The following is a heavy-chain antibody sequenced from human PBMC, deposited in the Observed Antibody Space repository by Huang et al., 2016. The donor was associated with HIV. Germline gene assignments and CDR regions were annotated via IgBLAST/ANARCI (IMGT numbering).Heavy chain of an antibody. Sequence: QVQLQESGPGLVKPSETLSLTCSVSGDSISDDVWIWIRQPPGKGLVWIVSIYHCGSSYYSPSLKRRLAISLDRSDKAFSLRLISVTAAEAGVYYCASLRNCPYAKVDSWGQGTLVAVSS. CDR2: IYHCGSS. V-gene: IGHV4-59*01. CDR3: ASLRNCPYAKVDS. CDR1: GDSISDDV. J-gene: IGHJ4*02. D-gene: IGHD1-7*01.